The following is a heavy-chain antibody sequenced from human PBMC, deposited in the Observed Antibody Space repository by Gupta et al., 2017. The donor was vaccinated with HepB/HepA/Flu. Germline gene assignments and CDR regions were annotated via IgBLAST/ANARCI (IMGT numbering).Heavy chain of an antibody. CDR3: ARDWSGSV. V-gene: IGHV4-59*01. D-gene: IGHD3-3*01. CDR1: GGSISSYY. J-gene: IGHJ4*02. CDR2: IYYSGST. Sequence: GPGLVKPSETLSLTCTVSGGSISSYYWSWIRQPPGKGLEWIGYIYYSGSTNYNPSLKSRVTISVETSKNQFSLKLSSLTAADTAVDYGARDWSGSVWGQGTLVTVSS.